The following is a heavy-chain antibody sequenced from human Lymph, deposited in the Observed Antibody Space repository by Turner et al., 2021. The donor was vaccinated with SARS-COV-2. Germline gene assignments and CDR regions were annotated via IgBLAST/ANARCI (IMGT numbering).Heavy chain of an antibody. Sequence: QVQLVQSGGGVVQPGRSLRLSCAASGFTFSSYAIHWVRQAPGKGLEWVALISYDGSNKYYADSVKGRFTISRDNSKNTLYLQMNRLRAEDTAVYYCAKDGGGYSSTWGQGTLVTVSS. CDR1: GFTFSSYA. CDR3: AKDGGGYSST. CDR2: ISYDGSNK. V-gene: IGHV3-30*18. D-gene: IGHD6-13*01. J-gene: IGHJ5*02.